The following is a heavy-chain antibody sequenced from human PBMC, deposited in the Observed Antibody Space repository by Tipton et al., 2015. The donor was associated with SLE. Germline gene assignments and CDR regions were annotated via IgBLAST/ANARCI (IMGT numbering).Heavy chain of an antibody. CDR2: IYNSGSG. J-gene: IGHJ3*02. Sequence: LRLSCTVSGGSINNHYWSWIRQPPGKGLEWIGYIYNSGSGNYNPSLKSRVTISVDTSKNQFSLKLSSVSAADTAVYYCARSDYYDSSGYYSYAFDIWGQGTMVTVSS. D-gene: IGHD3-22*01. V-gene: IGHV4-59*11. CDR1: GGSINNHY. CDR3: ARSDYYDSSGYYSYAFDI.